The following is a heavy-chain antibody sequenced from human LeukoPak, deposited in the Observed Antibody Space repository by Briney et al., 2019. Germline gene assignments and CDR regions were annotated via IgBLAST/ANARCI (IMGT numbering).Heavy chain of an antibody. CDR2: ISGSGGST. D-gene: IGHD2-21*01. V-gene: IGHV3-23*01. Sequence: GGSLRLSCAASGFTFSSYAMSGVRQAPGKGLEWVSAISGSGGSTYYADSVKGRFTISRDNSKHTLYLQMNSLRAEDTAVYYCAKFRSSGGGDYFDYWGQGTLVTVSS. CDR1: GFTFSSYA. CDR3: AKFRSSGGGDYFDY. J-gene: IGHJ4*02.